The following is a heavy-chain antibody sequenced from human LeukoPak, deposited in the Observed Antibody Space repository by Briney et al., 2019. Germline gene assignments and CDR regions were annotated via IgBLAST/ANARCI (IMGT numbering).Heavy chain of an antibody. CDR1: GFTFSSYS. CDR3: ARGRITMIVAGGDY. Sequence: RPGGSLRLSCAASGFTFSSYSMNWVRQAPGKGLEWVSFISSSSSYIYYAYSVKGRFTISRDNAKTSLSLQMNSLRAEDTAVYYCARGRITMIVAGGDYWGQGTLVTVSS. J-gene: IGHJ4*02. D-gene: IGHD3-22*01. V-gene: IGHV3-21*01. CDR2: ISSSSSYI.